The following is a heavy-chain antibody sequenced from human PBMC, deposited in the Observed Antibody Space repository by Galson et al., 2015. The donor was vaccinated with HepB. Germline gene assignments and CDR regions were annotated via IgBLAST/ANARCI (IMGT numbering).Heavy chain of an antibody. J-gene: IGHJ4*02. V-gene: IGHV4-39*07. CDR2: IHSSGIT. CDR1: GVSISSSSYY. Sequence: SETLSLTCTVSGVSISSSSYYWGWIRQPPGKGLEWIGRIHSSGITNYNPSLESRVTMSVNTSKNQFSLNLNSVTAADTAVYYCARDLQDWGQGTLVTVSS. CDR3: ARDLQD.